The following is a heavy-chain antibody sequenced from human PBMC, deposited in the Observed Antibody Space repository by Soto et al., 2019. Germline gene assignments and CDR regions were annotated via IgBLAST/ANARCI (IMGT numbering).Heavy chain of an antibody. Sequence: QVQLQESGPGLVRPSETLSLTCTISGGSMSGYYWNWIRQPAGKGLEFIGHIYSSGTTNYSPSLNSRVNMSRDTSETRFSLRLNSMTAADTAVYFCARGSDAYAFDIWGQGTMVTVSS. CDR3: ARGSDAYAFDI. CDR1: GGSMSGYY. D-gene: IGHD2-2*01. CDR2: IYSSGTT. V-gene: IGHV4-4*07. J-gene: IGHJ3*02.